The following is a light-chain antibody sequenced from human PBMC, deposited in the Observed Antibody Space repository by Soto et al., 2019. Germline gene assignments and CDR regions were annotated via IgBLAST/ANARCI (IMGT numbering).Light chain of an antibody. J-gene: IGLJ3*02. CDR2: EVS. Sequence: QSALTQPASVSGSPGQSITISCTGTSSDVGGYNYVSWYQQHPDKAPKLMIYEVSNRPSGVSNRLSGSKSGNTASLTISGLQAEDEADYYCSSYTSSSTWVFGGGTKLTVL. CDR3: SSYTSSSTWV. CDR1: SSDVGGYNY. V-gene: IGLV2-14*01.